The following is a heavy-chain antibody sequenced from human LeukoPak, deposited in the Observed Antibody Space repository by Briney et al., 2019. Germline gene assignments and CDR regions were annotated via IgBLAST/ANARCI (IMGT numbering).Heavy chain of an antibody. CDR2: ICSSGST. Sequence: SETLSLTCTVSGGSLSSYYWSWIRQPPGKGLEWIGYICSSGSTNYNPSLESRVTISEDTSKNQFSPKLRSVTAADTAIYYCARRSWYVDYWGQGTLVTVSS. J-gene: IGHJ4*02. V-gene: IGHV4-59*08. D-gene: IGHD6-13*01. CDR3: ARRSWYVDY. CDR1: GGSLSSYY.